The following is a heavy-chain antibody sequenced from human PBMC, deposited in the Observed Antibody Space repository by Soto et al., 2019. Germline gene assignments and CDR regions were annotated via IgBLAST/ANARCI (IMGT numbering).Heavy chain of an antibody. V-gene: IGHV4-4*02. CDR3: ASRDPGTSVDY. J-gene: IGHJ4*02. CDR2: IYRTGST. Sequence: SDTLSPAGAFSGGSCTSNNWWTWVRQPPGQGLEWIGEIYRTGSTNYNPSLKSRVTISLDKSENQFSLKVTSLTAADTAVYYCASRDPGTSVDYWGQGTSVTVSS. D-gene: IGHD1-7*01. CDR1: GGSCTSNNW.